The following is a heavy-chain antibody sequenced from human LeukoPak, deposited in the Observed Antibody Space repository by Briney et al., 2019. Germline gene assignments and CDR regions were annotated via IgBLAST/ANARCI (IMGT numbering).Heavy chain of an antibody. CDR1: GGSFSGYY. CDR3: ARIGVGGHYYYHYMDV. J-gene: IGHJ6*03. Sequence: SETLSLTCAVYGGSFSGYYWSWTRQPPGKGLEWIGEINHSGSTNYNPSLKSRVTIPVDTSKNQFSLKLSSVTAADTAVYYCARIGVGGHYYYHYMDVWGKGTTVTISS. D-gene: IGHD2-21*01. CDR2: INHSGST. V-gene: IGHV4-34*01.